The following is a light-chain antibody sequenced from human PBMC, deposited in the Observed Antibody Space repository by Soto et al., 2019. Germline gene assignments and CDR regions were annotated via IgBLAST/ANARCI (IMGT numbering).Light chain of an antibody. CDR3: QQLNTYPLT. Sequence: DIQMTQSPSTLSASVGDRVTITCRASQSIGRWLARYQQKPGKAPNLLIYKASSLESGVPSRFSGSGSGTDFTLTISSLQPEDFATYYCQQLNTYPLTFGGGTKVDIK. CDR1: QSIGRW. J-gene: IGKJ4*01. V-gene: IGKV1-5*03. CDR2: KAS.